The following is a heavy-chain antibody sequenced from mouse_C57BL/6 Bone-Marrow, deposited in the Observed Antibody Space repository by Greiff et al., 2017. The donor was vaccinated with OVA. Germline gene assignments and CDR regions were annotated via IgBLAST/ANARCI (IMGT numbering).Heavy chain of an antibody. D-gene: IGHD1-1*01. CDR1: GYTFTSYW. CDR3: TRDYGSSYFDY. V-gene: IGHV1-5*01. CDR2: IYPGNSDT. J-gene: IGHJ2*01. Sequence: EVQLQQSGTVLARPGASVKMSCKTSGYTFTSYWMHWVKQRPGQGLEWIGAIYPGNSDTSYNQKFKGKAKLTAVTSASTAYMELSSLTYEDSAVYYCTRDYGSSYFDYWGQGTTLTVAS.